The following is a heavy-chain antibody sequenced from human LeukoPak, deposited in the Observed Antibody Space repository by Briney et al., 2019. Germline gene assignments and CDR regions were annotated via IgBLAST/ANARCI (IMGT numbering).Heavy chain of an antibody. D-gene: IGHD3-3*01. J-gene: IGHJ5*02. CDR1: VGSISSSSYY. Sequence: PSETLSLTCTVSVGSISSSSYYWGWVRQPPGKGLGWVGSIYYSGSTYYNPSLKSRVTISVNTSKNQFSLKLSSVTAADTAVYYCASLNCITIFGVVIVNWFDPGGQGTLVTVSS. CDR2: IYYSGST. CDR3: ASLNCITIFGVVIVNWFDP. V-gene: IGHV4-39*01.